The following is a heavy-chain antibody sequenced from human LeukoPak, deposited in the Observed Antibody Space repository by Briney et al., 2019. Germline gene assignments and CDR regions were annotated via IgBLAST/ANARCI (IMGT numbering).Heavy chain of an antibody. D-gene: IGHD3-3*01. CDR2: INPNSGGT. Sequence: GASVKVSCKASGYTFTGYYMHWVRPAPGQGLEWMGWINPNSGGTNYAQKFQGRVTMTRDTSISTAYMELSRLRSDDTAVYYCARIVAETYYDFWSGYSIFDYWGQGTLVTVSS. CDR1: GYTFTGYY. CDR3: ARIVAETYYDFWSGYSIFDY. J-gene: IGHJ4*02. V-gene: IGHV1-2*02.